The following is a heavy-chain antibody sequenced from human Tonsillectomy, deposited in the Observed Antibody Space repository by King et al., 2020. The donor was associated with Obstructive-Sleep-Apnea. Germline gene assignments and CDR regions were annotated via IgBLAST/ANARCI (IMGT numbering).Heavy chain of an antibody. J-gene: IGHJ6*02. CDR2: ISSSGTIT. D-gene: IGHD4-23*01. CDR1: GFTFNSYA. Sequence: VQLVESGGGLVQPGGSLRLSCAAAGFTFNSYAMSWVRQAPGKGLEWVSSISSSGTITYYADSVKGRFTISRDNSKNTMYVQMNSLKAEDTALYFCAIATVVKYYYYGLDVWGQGTTVTVSS. V-gene: IGHV3-23*04. CDR3: AIATVVKYYYYGLDV.